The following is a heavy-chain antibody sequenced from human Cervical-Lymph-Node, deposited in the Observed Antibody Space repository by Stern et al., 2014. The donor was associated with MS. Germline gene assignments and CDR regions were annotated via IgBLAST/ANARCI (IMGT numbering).Heavy chain of an antibody. CDR3: ATALLYGSGSYGYYYYGMDV. CDR2: FDPEDGET. V-gene: IGHV1-24*01. CDR1: GYTLTELS. Sequence: VKLVESGAEVKKPGASVKVSCKVSGYTLTELSMHWVRQAPGKGLEWMGGFDPEDGETIYAQKCQGRVTMTEDTSTDTAYMELSSLRSEDTAVYYCATALLYGSGSYGYYYYGMDVWGQGTTVTVSS. D-gene: IGHD3-10*01. J-gene: IGHJ6*02.